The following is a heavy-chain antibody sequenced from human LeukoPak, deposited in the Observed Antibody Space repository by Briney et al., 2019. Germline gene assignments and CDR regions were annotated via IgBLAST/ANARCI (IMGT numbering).Heavy chain of an antibody. CDR1: GASISGSGYY. V-gene: IGHV4-39*07. CDR2: IYYTGST. J-gene: IGHJ3*02. CDR3: ARVETRRDNYDSSGYYYVAFDI. Sequence: PSETLSLTCAVSGASISGSGYYLGWIRQPPGKGLEWIGNIYYTGSTYYNASLQSRVTISVDTSKNQFSLKLSSVTAADTVVYYCARVETRRDNYDSSGYYYVAFDIWGQGTMVTVSS. D-gene: IGHD3-22*01.